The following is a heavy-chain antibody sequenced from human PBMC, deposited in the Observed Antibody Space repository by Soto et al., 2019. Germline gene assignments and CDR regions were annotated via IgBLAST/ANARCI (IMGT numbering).Heavy chain of an antibody. Sequence: SLRLSCAASGFTFDDYAMHWVRQAPGKGLEWVSGISWNSGSIGYADSVKGRFTISRDNAKNSLYLQMNSLRSDDTAVYYCATIWFGELSDAFDIWGEGTMVTVSS. V-gene: IGHV3-9*01. D-gene: IGHD3-10*01. CDR3: ATIWFGELSDAFDI. CDR2: ISWNSGSI. CDR1: GFTFDDYA. J-gene: IGHJ3*02.